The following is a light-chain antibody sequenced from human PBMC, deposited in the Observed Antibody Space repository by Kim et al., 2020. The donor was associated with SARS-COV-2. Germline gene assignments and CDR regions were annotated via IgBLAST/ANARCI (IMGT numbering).Light chain of an antibody. V-gene: IGKV1-27*01. CDR2: DAS. CDR3: QKYNGAPWT. Sequence: ASVGDRVTITCRASPGISSNVAWYQQKPGDVPKLLIYDASALLSGVPSRFSGSGSGTDFTLTISSLQPEDVATYYCQKYNGAPWTFGQGTKVDIK. J-gene: IGKJ1*01. CDR1: PGISSN.